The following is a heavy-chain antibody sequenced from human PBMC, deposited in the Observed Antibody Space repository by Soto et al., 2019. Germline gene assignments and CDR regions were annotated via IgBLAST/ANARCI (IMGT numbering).Heavy chain of an antibody. D-gene: IGHD4-17*01. CDR3: AREMTTVHSNWFDP. CDR2: IYYSGTT. J-gene: IGHJ5*02. V-gene: IGHV4-59*11. CDR1: DGKFNNHG. Sequence: LETLCLTCTVADGKFNNHGWNWIRQYPGKGLEWIGFIYYSGTTKYNPSLKSRVSISLDTSKNQFFLNLRSVTAADTAVYYCAREMTTVHSNWFDPWGQGAPVTVSS.